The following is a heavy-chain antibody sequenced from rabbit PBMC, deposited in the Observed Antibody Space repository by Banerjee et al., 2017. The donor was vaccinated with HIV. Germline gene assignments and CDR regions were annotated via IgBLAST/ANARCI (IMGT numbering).Heavy chain of an antibody. CDR2: IYPFSATT. CDR3: ARGLIAGSNSDSFNL. J-gene: IGHJ4*01. D-gene: IGHD4-2*01. CDR1: GFDFTTYYM. Sequence: QEQLKETGGGLVQPGGSLTLSCKASGFDFTTYYMSWVRQAPGKGLEWIGIIYPFSATTDYASWVNGRFTISKTSSTTVTLQMTSLTDADTATYFCARGLIAGSNSDSFNLWGQGTLVTVS. V-gene: IGHV1S45*01.